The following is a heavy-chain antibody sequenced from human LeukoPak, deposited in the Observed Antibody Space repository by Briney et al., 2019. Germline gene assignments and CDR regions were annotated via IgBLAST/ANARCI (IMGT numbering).Heavy chain of an antibody. CDR3: VKWVWRSYFGIDV. V-gene: IGHV5-51*01. D-gene: IGHD3-16*01. Sequence: KSGESLKISCKGSGFSFMSYWNALVRQMPGKRLEWMGIIYPGDSDTRYSPSFQGQVTISADNCISTAYLQWGNLKASDTRMYYGVKWVWRSYFGIDVWGQGTTVTVSS. CDR2: IYPGDSDT. CDR1: GFSFMSYW. J-gene: IGHJ6*02.